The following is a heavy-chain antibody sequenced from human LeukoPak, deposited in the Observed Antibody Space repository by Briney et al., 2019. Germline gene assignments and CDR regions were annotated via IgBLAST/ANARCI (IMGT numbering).Heavy chain of an antibody. Sequence: SETLSLTCTVSSGSISTYYWSWIRQSAGKGLEWIGRIYTTGSTDYNPSLKSRVTMSVDTSQNQFSLKLTSVTAADTAVYYCARDGAEVAGFDSWGQGTLVIVSS. D-gene: IGHD6-19*01. CDR3: ARDGAEVAGFDS. J-gene: IGHJ4*02. CDR1: SGSISTYY. CDR2: IYTTGST. V-gene: IGHV4-4*07.